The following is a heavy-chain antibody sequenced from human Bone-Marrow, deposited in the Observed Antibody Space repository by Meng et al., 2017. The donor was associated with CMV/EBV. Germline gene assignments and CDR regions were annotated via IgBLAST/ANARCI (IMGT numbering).Heavy chain of an antibody. J-gene: IGHJ2*01. Sequence: QVAVVVLGGGLVKAGWYMRVSCEASRFVFSYYDMSWFCQGSGKVLEWVSYISSSSSYKYYADSVKGRFTISRDNAKNSLYLQMNSLRDEDTAVYYCAAIAAPPVDLWGRGTLVTVSS. CDR2: ISSSSSYK. D-gene: IGHD6-6*01. V-gene: IGHV3-11*06. CDR1: RFVFSYYD. CDR3: AAIAAPPVDL.